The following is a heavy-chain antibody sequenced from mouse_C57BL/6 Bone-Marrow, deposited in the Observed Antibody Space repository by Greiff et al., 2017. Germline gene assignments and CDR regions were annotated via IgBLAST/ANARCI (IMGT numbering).Heavy chain of an antibody. CDR1: GYTFTDYY. CDR2: INPYNGGT. V-gene: IGHV1-19*01. CDR3: ARGRASRPYYSNYLFAY. J-gene: IGHJ3*01. D-gene: IGHD2-5*01. Sequence: EVQLQQSGPVLVKPGASVKMSCKASGYTFTDYYMNWVKQSHGKSLEWIGVINPYNGGTSYNQKFKGKATLTVDKSSSTAYMELNSLTSEDSAVYYCARGRASRPYYSNYLFAYWGQGTLVTVSA.